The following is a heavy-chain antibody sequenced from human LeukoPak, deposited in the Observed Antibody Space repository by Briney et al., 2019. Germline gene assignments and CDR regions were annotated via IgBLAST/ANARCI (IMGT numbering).Heavy chain of an antibody. CDR2: ISSSSSYI. Sequence: GGSLRLSCAASGFTFSSYSMNWVRQAPGKGLEWVSSISSSSSYIYYADSVKGRFTISRDNAKNSLYLQMNSLRAEDTAVYYCARAYYDSQPHFDYWGQGTLVTVSS. V-gene: IGHV3-21*01. D-gene: IGHD3-22*01. J-gene: IGHJ4*02. CDR3: ARAYYDSQPHFDY. CDR1: GFTFSSYS.